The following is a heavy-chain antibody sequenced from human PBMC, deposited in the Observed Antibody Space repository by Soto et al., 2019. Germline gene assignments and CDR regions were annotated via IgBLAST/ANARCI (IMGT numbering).Heavy chain of an antibody. CDR1: GGTFSSYA. CDR2: IIPIFGSA. CDR3: ARVSMIPIPWFDP. V-gene: IGHV1-69*13. Sequence: VASVKVSCKASGGTFSSYAISWVRQAPGQGLEWMGGIIPIFGSANYAQNFQGRVTITADESTTTAYMELRSLRSEDTAVYYCARVSMIPIPWFDPWGQGTLVTVSS. J-gene: IGHJ5*02. D-gene: IGHD3-22*01.